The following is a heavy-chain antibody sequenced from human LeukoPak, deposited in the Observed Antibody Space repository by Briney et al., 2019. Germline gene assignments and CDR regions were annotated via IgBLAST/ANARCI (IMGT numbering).Heavy chain of an antibody. CDR2: ISGSGGGI. CDR3: AREVYSYPWYPHRGGFDF. D-gene: IGHD3-16*02. J-gene: IGHJ3*01. V-gene: IGHV3-23*01. CDR1: GVAFTSYA. Sequence: GGSLRLSCAASGVAFTSYAMNWVRQAPGKGLGWVWVISGSGGGIYYTESVKGRVTISTDKAKNTMDLKMNSLRDEDTAVYYCAREVYSYPWYPHRGGFDFWGQGTMVTVSS.